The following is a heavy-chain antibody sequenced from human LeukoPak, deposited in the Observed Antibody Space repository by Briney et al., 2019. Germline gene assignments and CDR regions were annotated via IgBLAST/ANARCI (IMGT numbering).Heavy chain of an antibody. CDR2: IYNGVNT. J-gene: IGHJ4*02. CDR1: GASVSSASY. V-gene: IGHV4-61*01. Sequence: SETLSLTCTVSGASVSSASYWTWIRQPPGKGVEWIAHIYNGVNTNYNPSPKSRVTISVDTSKNQFSLRLNSVTAADTAVYYFAKDVTGVGGFFDYWGQGTLVTVSS. CDR3: AKDVTGVGGFFDY. D-gene: IGHD6-25*01.